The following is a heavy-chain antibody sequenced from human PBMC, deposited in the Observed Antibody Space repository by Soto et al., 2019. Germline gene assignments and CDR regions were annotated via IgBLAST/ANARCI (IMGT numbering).Heavy chain of an antibody. J-gene: IGHJ5*02. CDR1: GKSFTTYW. D-gene: IGHD3-9*01. V-gene: IGHV5-51*01. CDR3: ARRLYFDTWFDP. CDR2: IYPANSDI. Sequence: GASLKISCKGSGKSFTTYWIGWVRQVPGRGPEWMAIIYPANSDIRYSPSFQGQITISADKSINTAYLQWNSLKASDTAMYYCARRLYFDTWFDPWGQGTLVTVSS.